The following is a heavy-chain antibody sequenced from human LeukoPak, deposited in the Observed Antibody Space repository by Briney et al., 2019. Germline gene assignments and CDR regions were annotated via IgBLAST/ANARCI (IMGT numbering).Heavy chain of an antibody. J-gene: IGHJ3*02. Sequence: KPGGSLRLSCAASGFTFSSYSMNWVRQAPGKGLEWVPSIGSRSTYTYSADSVKGRFTISRDNAKNSLYLQMNSLRAGDTAVYYCARGGLNFDAFDIWGQGTMVTVSS. D-gene: IGHD1-7*01. CDR1: GFTFSSYS. V-gene: IGHV3-21*01. CDR3: ARGGLNFDAFDI. CDR2: IGSRSTYT.